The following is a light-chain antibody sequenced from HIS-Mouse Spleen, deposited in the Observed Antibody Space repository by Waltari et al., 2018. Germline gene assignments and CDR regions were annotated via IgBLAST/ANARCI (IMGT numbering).Light chain of an antibody. CDR1: SPNIGAGLV. CDR2: GNS. V-gene: IGLV1-40*01. J-gene: IGLJ3*02. Sequence: QSVLTQPPSVSGAPGQRVTISCTGRSPNIGAGLVVPWYQQLPGTAPKLLIYGNSNRPSGVPDRFSGSKSGTSASLAITGLQAEDEADYYCQSYDSSLSGSVFGGGTKLTVL. CDR3: QSYDSSLSGSV.